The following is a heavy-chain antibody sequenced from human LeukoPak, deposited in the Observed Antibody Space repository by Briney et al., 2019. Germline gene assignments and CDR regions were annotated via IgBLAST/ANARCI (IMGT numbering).Heavy chain of an antibody. CDR2: IIPIFGTA. Sequence: GSSVKVSCKASGGTFSSYAISWVRQAPGQGLEWMGGIIPIFGTANYAQKFQGRVTITTDESTSTAYMELSSLRSEDTAVYYCARELEHCSSTSCYPGGFDPWGQGTLVTVSS. CDR1: GGTFSSYA. D-gene: IGHD2-2*01. J-gene: IGHJ5*02. V-gene: IGHV1-69*05. CDR3: ARELEHCSSTSCYPGGFDP.